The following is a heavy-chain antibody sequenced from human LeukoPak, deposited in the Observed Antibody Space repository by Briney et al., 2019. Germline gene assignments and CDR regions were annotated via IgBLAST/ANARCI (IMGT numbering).Heavy chain of an antibody. Sequence: SETLSLTCTVSGGSISSYYWSWIRQPAGKGLEWIGRIYTSGSTNYNPSLKSRVTMSVDTSKNQFSLMLSSVTAADTAVYYCARDGSGSGWSYYFDYWGQGTLVTVSS. J-gene: IGHJ4*02. CDR1: GGSISSYY. CDR3: ARDGSGSGWSYYFDY. CDR2: IYTSGST. D-gene: IGHD6-19*01. V-gene: IGHV4-4*07.